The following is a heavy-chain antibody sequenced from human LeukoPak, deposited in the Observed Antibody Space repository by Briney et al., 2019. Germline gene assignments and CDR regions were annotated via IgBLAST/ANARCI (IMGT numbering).Heavy chain of an antibody. J-gene: IGHJ4*02. CDR2: IIGGAGGT. CDR3: AHGSMYQLDY. V-gene: IGHV3-23*01. D-gene: IGHD2-2*01. CDR1: GDSISSGGYS. Sequence: ETLSLTCAVSGDSISSGGYSWSWVRQAPGKGLEWVSGIIGGAGGTYYADSVKGRFTISRDNSKNTLYLQMNSLRAEDTAVYYCAHGSMYQLDYWGQGTLVTVSS.